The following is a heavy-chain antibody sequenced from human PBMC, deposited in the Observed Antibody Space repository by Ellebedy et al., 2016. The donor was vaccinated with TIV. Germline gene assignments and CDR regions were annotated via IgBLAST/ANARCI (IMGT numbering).Heavy chain of an antibody. CDR1: GYTITSYD. V-gene: IGHV1-3*01. CDR3: ARDTGNDFDY. Sequence: AASVKVSCKASGYTITSYDIHWVRQAPGQRLEWMGWINAGNGNTKYSQKFQGRVTISRDTSASTAYMEGSSLRSEDTAVYYCARDTGNDFDYWGQGTLVTVSS. D-gene: IGHD4-17*01. CDR2: INAGNGNT. J-gene: IGHJ4*02.